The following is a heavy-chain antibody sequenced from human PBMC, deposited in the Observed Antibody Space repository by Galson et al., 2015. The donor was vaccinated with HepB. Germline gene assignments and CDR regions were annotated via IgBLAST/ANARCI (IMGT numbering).Heavy chain of an antibody. CDR1: GYTFTSYY. D-gene: IGHD5-12*01. Sequence: SVKVSCKASGYTFTSYYMHWVRQAPGQGLEWMGWINPNSGGTNYAQKFQGWVTMTRDTSISTAYMELSRLRSDDTAVYYCARVGSGYDWSSGFFDYWGQGTLVTVSS. CDR3: ARVGSGYDWSSGFFDY. V-gene: IGHV1-2*04. J-gene: IGHJ4*02. CDR2: INPNSGGT.